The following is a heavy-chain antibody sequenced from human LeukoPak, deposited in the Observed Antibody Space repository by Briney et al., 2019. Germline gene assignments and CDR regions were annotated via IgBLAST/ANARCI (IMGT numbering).Heavy chain of an antibody. Sequence: PSETLSLTCTVSGGSISSGGYYWSWIRQPPGKGLEWIGYIYHSGSTYYNPSLKSRVTISVDRSKNQFSLKLSSVTAADTAVYYCAREVGGLAYGDYYMDVWGKGTTVTVSS. CDR3: AREVGGLAYGDYYMDV. D-gene: IGHD4-17*01. V-gene: IGHV4-30-2*01. CDR1: GGSISSGGYY. J-gene: IGHJ6*03. CDR2: IYHSGST.